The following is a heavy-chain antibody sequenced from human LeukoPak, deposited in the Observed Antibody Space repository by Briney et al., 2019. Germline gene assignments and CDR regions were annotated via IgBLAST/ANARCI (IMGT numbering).Heavy chain of an antibody. V-gene: IGHV1-8*01. Sequence: GASVKVSCKASGYTFTSYDINWVRQATGQGLEWMGWMNPNSGNTGYAQKFQGRVTMTRNTSISTAYMELSSLRSEDTAVYYCARMLIYSSVQRGGYFDYWGQGTLVTVSS. CDR3: ARMLIYSSVQRGGYFDY. J-gene: IGHJ4*02. CDR2: MNPNSGNT. D-gene: IGHD6-19*01. CDR1: GYTFTSYD.